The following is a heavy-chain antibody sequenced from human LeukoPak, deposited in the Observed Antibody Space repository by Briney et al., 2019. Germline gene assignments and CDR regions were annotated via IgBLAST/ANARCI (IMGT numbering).Heavy chain of an antibody. CDR2: ISSTSETI. J-gene: IGHJ4*02. CDR3: ARAQRFPVVVAASGGFDY. Sequence: GGSLRLSCAASGLTFSTCRMNWVRQAPGKGLEWVSFISSTSETIYYTDSVKGRFTISRDNSKNTLYLQMNSLRAEDTAVYYCARAQRFPVVVAASGGFDYWGQGTLVTVSS. CDR1: GLTFSTCR. D-gene: IGHD2-15*01. V-gene: IGHV3-48*01.